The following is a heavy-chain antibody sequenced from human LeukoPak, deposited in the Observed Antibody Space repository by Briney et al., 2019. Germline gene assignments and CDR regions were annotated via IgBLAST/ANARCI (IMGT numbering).Heavy chain of an antibody. V-gene: IGHV3-23*01. CDR3: SKKALSTGFSHYDI. J-gene: IGHJ3*02. Sequence: GGSLRLSCAVSGFTVSGDYMSWVRQTPGKGLEWVSTISVSAATNYADSVKGRFTISRDNSKNTLYLQMNNLRAEDTALYYCSKKALSTGFSHYDIWGLGTMVTVSS. D-gene: IGHD1-1*01. CDR2: ISVSAAT. CDR1: GFTVSGDY.